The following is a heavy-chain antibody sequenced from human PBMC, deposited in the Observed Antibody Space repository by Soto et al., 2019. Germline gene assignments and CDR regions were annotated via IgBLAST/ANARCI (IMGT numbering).Heavy chain of an antibody. V-gene: IGHV4-39*01. CDR3: ERRDITTVRGMRSGWFDP. CDR1: GGSISSSSYY. Sequence: PSETLSLTCTVSGGSISSSSYYWGWIRQPPGKGLEWIGSIYYSGSTYYNPSLKSRVTISVDTSKNQFSLKLSSVTAADTAVYYCERRDITTVRGMRSGWFDPWGQETVVTVS. CDR2: IYYSGST. D-gene: IGHD3-10*01. J-gene: IGHJ5*02.